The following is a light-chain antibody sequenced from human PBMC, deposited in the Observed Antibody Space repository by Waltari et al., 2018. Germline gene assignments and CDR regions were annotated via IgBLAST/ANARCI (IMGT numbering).Light chain of an antibody. CDR2: EVK. CDR1: SSDVGGYNL. J-gene: IGLJ3*02. V-gene: IGLV2-23*02. CDR3: CSFAGSGTWV. Sequence: QSALTQPASVSGSPGQSIPIPCTGTSSDVGGYNLVSWYQQHPGKAPKLIISEVKNRPSGVSNRFSGSKSGNTASLTISGLQAEDEAHYYCCSFAGSGTWVFGGGTKLTVL.